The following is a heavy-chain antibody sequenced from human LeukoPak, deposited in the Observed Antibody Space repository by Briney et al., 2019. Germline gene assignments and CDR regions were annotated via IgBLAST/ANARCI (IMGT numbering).Heavy chain of an antibody. CDR2: IYSGGST. CDR3: VKGRTRGD. V-gene: IGHV3-23*03. D-gene: IGHD3-10*01. J-gene: IGHJ4*02. CDR1: GFTFSSYA. Sequence: GGSLRLSCAASGFTFSSYAMSWVRQAPGKGLEWVSVIYSGGSTYYADSVKGRFTISRDNSKNTLYLQMNSLRAEDTAVYYCVKGRTRGDWGQGTLVTVSS.